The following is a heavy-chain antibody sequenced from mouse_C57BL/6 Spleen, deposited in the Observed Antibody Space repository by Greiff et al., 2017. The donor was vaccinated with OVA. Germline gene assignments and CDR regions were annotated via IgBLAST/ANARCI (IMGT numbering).Heavy chain of an antibody. CDR1: GYTFTDYN. Sequence: SGPELVKPGASVKIPCKASGYTFTDYNMDWVKQSHGKSLEWIGDINPNNGGTIYNQKFKGKATLTVDKSSSTAYMELRSLTSEDTAVYYCARQDSNYLAWFAYWGQGTLVTVSA. D-gene: IGHD2-5*01. CDR2: INPNNGGT. CDR3: ARQDSNYLAWFAY. J-gene: IGHJ3*01. V-gene: IGHV1-18*01.